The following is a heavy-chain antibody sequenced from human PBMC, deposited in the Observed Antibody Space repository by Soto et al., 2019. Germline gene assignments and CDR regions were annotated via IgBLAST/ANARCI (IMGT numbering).Heavy chain of an antibody. CDR3: AREVQVHTPAFVY. D-gene: IGHD3-10*01. CDR1: GGTFNPYP. V-gene: IGHV1-69*01. CDR2: ISPMFGAA. J-gene: IGHJ4*02. Sequence: QVQLVQSGAEMKKPGSSVKVSCQSSGGTFNPYPMNWVRQAPGQGPEWMGDISPMFGAATYAPKFQGRVTITAEESTGTSYTQLSSLTSEDTALYFCAREVQVHTPAFVYWGQGTRVTVSS.